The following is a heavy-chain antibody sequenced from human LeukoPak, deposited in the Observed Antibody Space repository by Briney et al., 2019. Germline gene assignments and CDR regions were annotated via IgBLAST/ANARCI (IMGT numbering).Heavy chain of an antibody. CDR3: ARDLGQYYDTSDNWFDP. CDR2: VSGSGHST. CDR1: GFTFSNYG. V-gene: IGHV3-23*01. D-gene: IGHD3-22*01. Sequence: GGSLRLSCAASGFTFSNYGMNWVRQAPGKGLEWVSTVSGSGHSTFYADSVKGRFTISRDNAKNTLNLQMNSLRAEDTAVYYCARDLGQYYDTSDNWFDPWGQGTLVTVSS. J-gene: IGHJ5*02.